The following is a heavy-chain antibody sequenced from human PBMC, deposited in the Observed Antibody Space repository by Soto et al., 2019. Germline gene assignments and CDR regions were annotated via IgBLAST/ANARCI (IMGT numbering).Heavy chain of an antibody. CDR3: ARDLRLRYFHWLLP. CDR1: GGSFSGYY. D-gene: IGHD3-9*01. CDR2: INHSGST. Sequence: SETLSLTCAVYGGSFSGYYWSWIRQPPGKGLEWIGEINHSGSTNYNPSLKSRVTISVDTSKNQFSLKLSSVTAADTAVYYCARDLRLRYFHWLLPWGQGTLVTVS. V-gene: IGHV4-34*01. J-gene: IGHJ5*02.